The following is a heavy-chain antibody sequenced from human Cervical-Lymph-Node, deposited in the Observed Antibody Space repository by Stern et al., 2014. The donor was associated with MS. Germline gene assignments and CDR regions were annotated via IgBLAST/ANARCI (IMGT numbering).Heavy chain of an antibody. J-gene: IGHJ5*02. V-gene: IGHV4-4*02. CDR3: ARDARGGGDCCNWFDP. CDR1: GDSISSNYW. Sequence: QLQLQGSGPGLVKPSGTLSLTCTVSGDSISSNYWWSWVRQPPGKGLEWIGEIYHSGSTKYNPSLKSRVTMSLDKSKDQFSLELTSVTAADTAIYYCARDARGGGDCCNWFDPWGQGTLVTVSS. CDR2: IYHSGST. D-gene: IGHD2-21*02.